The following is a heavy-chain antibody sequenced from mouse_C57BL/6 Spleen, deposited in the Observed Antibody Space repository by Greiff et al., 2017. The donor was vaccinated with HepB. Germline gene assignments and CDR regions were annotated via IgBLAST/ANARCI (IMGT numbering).Heavy chain of an antibody. CDR1: GYTFTDYY. CDR3: ARKGGNSWFAY. J-gene: IGHJ3*01. Sequence: EVQLQQSGPELVKPGASVKISCKASGYTFTDYYMNWVKQSHGKSLEWIGDINPNNGGTSYNQKFKGKATLTVDKSSSTAYMELRSLTSEDSAVYYCARKGGNSWFAYWGQGTLVTVSA. CDR2: INPNNGGT. V-gene: IGHV1-26*01. D-gene: IGHD2-1*01.